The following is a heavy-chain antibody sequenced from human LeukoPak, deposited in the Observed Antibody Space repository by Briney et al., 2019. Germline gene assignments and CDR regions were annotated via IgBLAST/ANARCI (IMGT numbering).Heavy chain of an antibody. CDR2: IKSGDRSI. CDR3: ARLYYDILTGYLAYYYYMDV. D-gene: IGHD3-9*01. Sequence: GGSLRLSCATSGFTFFYYEMNWVRQAPGKGLEWVSYIKSGDRSIYYADSVKGPFTISRDNAKNSLYLQMNSLRAEDTAVYYCARLYYDILTGYLAYYYYMDVWGKGTTVTVSS. V-gene: IGHV3-48*03. J-gene: IGHJ6*03. CDR1: GFTFFYYE.